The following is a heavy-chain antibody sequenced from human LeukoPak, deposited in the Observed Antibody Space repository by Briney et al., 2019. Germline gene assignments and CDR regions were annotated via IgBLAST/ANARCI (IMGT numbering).Heavy chain of an antibody. D-gene: IGHD1-26*01. V-gene: IGHV1-69*04. CDR1: GGTFSSYA. CDR3: ASPPHGGSSFDY. CDR2: IIPILGIA. J-gene: IGHJ4*02. Sequence: GASVKVSCKASGGTFSSYAISWVRQAPGQGLEWMGRIIPILGIANYAQKFQGRVTITADKSTSTAYMELSSLRSEDTAVYYCASPPHGGSSFDYWGQGTLVTVSS.